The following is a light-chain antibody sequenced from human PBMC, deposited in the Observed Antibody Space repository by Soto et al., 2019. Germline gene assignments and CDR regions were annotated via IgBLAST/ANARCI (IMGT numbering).Light chain of an antibody. Sequence: QSALTQPASVSGSPGQAITISCTGTSSDIGAYKYVSWYQQHPGKAPKLMIYDVSLRPPGVSDRFSASKSGNTASLTISGLRPEDESDYYWRSYTISSTQVFGGGTKLTVL. V-gene: IGLV2-14*03. CDR3: RSYTISSTQV. CDR2: DVS. CDR1: SSDIGAYKY. J-gene: IGLJ2*01.